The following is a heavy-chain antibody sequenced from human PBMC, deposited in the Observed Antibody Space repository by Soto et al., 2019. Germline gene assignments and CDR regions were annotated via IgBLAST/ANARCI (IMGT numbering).Heavy chain of an antibody. V-gene: IGHV3-23*01. J-gene: IGHJ4*02. CDR3: ATLPWAVTNVNL. Sequence: EAQLLESGGDLVQSGGSLRLSCAASGFAFSVSGMSWVRQAPGRGPEWVSAIRNDGSPHYAGSVKGRFTVSRDNSKNTLYLQRDSLRAEDTSVYYCATLPWAVTNVNLWGQGTLVTVTS. CDR1: GFAFSVSG. CDR2: IRNDGSP. D-gene: IGHD4-17*01.